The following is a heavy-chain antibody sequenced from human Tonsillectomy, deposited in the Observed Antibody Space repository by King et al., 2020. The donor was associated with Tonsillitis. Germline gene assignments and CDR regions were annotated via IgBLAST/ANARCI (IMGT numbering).Heavy chain of an antibody. D-gene: IGHD6-19*01. J-gene: IGHJ1*01. CDR2: ISYDGSNT. V-gene: IGHV3-30*04. CDR3: AREVIAVADKYFRH. CDR1: GFTFSSYA. Sequence: VQLVESGGGVVQPGRSLRLSCAASGFTFSSYAMHWVRQAPGKGREWVAVISYDGSNTYYADSVKGRFTISRDNSKNTLYLQMNSLRTEDTAVYYCAREVIAVADKYFRHWGQGTLVTVSS.